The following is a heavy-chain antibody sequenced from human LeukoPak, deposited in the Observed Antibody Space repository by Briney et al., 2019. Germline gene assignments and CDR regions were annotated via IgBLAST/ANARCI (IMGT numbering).Heavy chain of an antibody. CDR3: ARQGGYSSGWQLVYYYYYMDV. Sequence: PSDTLSLTCTVSGGSISSSSYYWGWIRQPPGKGLEWIGSIYYSGSTYYNPSLKSRVTISVDTSKNQFSLKLSSVTAADTAVYYCARQGGYSSGWQLVYYYYYMDVWGKGTTVTISS. D-gene: IGHD6-19*01. CDR2: IYYSGST. J-gene: IGHJ6*03. V-gene: IGHV4-39*01. CDR1: GGSISSSSYY.